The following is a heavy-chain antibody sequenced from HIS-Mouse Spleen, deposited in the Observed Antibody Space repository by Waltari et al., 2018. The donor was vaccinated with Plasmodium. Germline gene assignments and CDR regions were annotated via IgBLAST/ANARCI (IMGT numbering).Heavy chain of an antibody. CDR1: GGSFRGYY. D-gene: IGHD6-13*01. J-gene: IGHJ1*01. CDR2: INHSGST. V-gene: IGHV4-34*01. CDR3: ARSPRYSSSWYFGYFQH. Sequence: QVQLQQWGAGLLKPSETLSPTCAVYGGSFRGYYWSWIRQPPGKGLEWIGEINHSGSTNYNPSLKSRVTISVDTSKNQFSLKLSSVTAADTAVYYCARSPRYSSSWYFGYFQHWGQGTLVTVSS.